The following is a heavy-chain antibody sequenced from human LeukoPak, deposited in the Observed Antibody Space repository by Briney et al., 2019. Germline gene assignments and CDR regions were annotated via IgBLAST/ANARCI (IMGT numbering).Heavy chain of an antibody. J-gene: IGHJ6*02. V-gene: IGHV1-24*01. CDR3: VAENYYYGMDV. CDR1: GYTLTELS. Sequence: ASVKVSCKVSGYTLTELSMHWVRQAPGKGLEWMGGFDPEDGETIYAQKFQGRVTMTRNTSISTAYMELSSLRSEDTAVYYCVAENYYYGMDVWGQGTTVTVSS. CDR2: FDPEDGET.